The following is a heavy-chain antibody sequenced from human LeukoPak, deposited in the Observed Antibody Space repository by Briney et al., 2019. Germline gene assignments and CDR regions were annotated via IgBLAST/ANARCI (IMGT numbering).Heavy chain of an antibody. CDR3: AKVGVAGNHFDY. Sequence: PGGSLRLSCAASGFTFSSYAMSWVRQAPGKGLEWVSAISGSGGSTYYADSVKGRFTISRDNSKDTLYLQMNSLRAEDTAVYYCAKVGVAGNHFDYWGQGTLVTVSS. D-gene: IGHD6-19*01. V-gene: IGHV3-23*01. CDR1: GFTFSSYA. CDR2: ISGSGGST. J-gene: IGHJ4*02.